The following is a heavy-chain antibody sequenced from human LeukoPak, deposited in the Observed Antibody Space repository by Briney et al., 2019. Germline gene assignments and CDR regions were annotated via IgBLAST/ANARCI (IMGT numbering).Heavy chain of an antibody. J-gene: IGHJ4*02. CDR3: ARANFLYCSSSTCFFDY. CDR2: INPNDGDT. Sequence: EASVKVSCKASGYTFTEYYMHWVRQAPGQGFEWMGWINPNDGDTNYAQKFQGRVTMTRDTSISTAHMEVSRLRSDDTAVYYCARANFLYCSSSTCFFDYWGQGTLLTVSS. V-gene: IGHV1-2*02. CDR1: GYTFTEYY. D-gene: IGHD2-15*01.